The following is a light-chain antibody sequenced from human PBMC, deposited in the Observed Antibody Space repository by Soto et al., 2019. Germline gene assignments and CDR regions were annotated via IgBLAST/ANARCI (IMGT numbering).Light chain of an antibody. Sequence: EIVMTQAPATLSVSPGERAAISWRASQSVRSNLAWYQQKPGQAPRLLIYGASTRAPGIPARFSGSGAGTEFTRTISSLQSEDVAVDYCQQYNNWPRAFGQGTRLEIK. CDR2: GAS. V-gene: IGKV3-15*01. CDR1: QSVRSN. CDR3: QQYNNWPRA. J-gene: IGKJ5*01.